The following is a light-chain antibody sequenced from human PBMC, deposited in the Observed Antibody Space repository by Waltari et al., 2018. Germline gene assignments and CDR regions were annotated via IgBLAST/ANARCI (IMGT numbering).Light chain of an antibody. CDR1: QSLLHSDGKTY. Sequence: DIVMTQTPLSLSVTPGQPASISCQSSQSLLHSDGKTYLYWYLQKPGQSPQVLIYELSSRFSGGPARFSGSGSGTDFTLKISRVEAEDVGVYDGMQSIQVPPTFGQGTKVEIK. J-gene: IGKJ1*01. CDR2: ELS. CDR3: MQSIQVPPT. V-gene: IGKV2-29*02.